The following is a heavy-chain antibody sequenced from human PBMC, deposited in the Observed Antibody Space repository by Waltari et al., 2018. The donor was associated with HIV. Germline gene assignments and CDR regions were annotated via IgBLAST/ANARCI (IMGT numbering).Heavy chain of an antibody. J-gene: IGHJ5*02. CDR3: ARAAYGDFLYSWIDP. CDR1: GYNFKNYG. CDR2: ISGRNGDT. V-gene: IGHV1-18*01. Sequence: QIQVVQSGGEVKKPGASVKVSCKTSGYNFKNYGITWVRQAPGQGLEWMRRISGRNGDTIYAQKFQGRVIMTIDTSTNSGYLELQSLTSDDTADYYCARAAYGDFLYSWIDPWGQGTPVIVSS. D-gene: IGHD4-17*01.